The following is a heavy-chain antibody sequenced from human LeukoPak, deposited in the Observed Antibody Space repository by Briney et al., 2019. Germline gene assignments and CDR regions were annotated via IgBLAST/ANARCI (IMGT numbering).Heavy chain of an antibody. CDR2: ISAYNGNT. D-gene: IGHD1-26*01. Sequence: ASVKVSCKASGYTFTSYGISWVRQAPGQGLEWMGGLEWMGWISAYNGNTNYAQKLQGRVTMTTDTSTSTAYMELRSLRSDDTAVYYCVRVVDVEWELRKNAFDIWGQGTMVTVSS. CDR3: VRVVDVEWELRKNAFDI. CDR1: GYTFTSYG. J-gene: IGHJ3*02. V-gene: IGHV1-18*01.